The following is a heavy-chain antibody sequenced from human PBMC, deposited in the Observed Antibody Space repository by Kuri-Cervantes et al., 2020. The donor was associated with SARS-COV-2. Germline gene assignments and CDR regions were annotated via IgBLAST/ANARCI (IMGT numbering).Heavy chain of an antibody. CDR1: GGSISSYY. J-gene: IGHJ6*02. CDR3: ATGYYYDSSGYYRSYYYGMDV. Sequence: SETLSLTCTVSGGSISSYYWSWIRQPPGKGLEWIGEINHSGSTNYNPSLKSRVTVSVDTSKNQFSLKLSSVTAADTAVYYCATGYYYDSSGYYRSYYYGMDVWGQGTTVTVSS. V-gene: IGHV4-34*01. CDR2: INHSGST. D-gene: IGHD3-22*01.